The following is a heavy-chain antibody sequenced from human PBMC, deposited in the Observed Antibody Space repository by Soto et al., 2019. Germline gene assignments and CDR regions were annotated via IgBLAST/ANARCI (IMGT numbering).Heavy chain of an antibody. V-gene: IGHV3-48*03. J-gene: IGHJ4*02. CDR1: GFSFSDYE. Sequence: EVQLVESGGGVVQPGGSLRLSCAASGFSFSDYEMNWVRQAPGKGLEWVSYSSRSGSTIEYADSVKGRFTISRDYAKTSLYLQMNRLRVEDTAVYYCAIGYYSKKFDYWGQGTLVSVSS. CDR2: SSRSGSTI. D-gene: IGHD3-22*01. CDR3: AIGYYSKKFDY.